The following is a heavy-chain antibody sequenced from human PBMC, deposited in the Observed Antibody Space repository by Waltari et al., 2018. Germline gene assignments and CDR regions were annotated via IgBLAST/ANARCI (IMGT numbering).Heavy chain of an antibody. CDR1: GFTVSSNY. V-gene: IGHV3-53*02. D-gene: IGHD3-22*01. J-gene: IGHJ4*02. CDR3: ARANYYDSSGGDY. CDR2: IYSGGST. Sequence: EVQLVETGGGLIQPGGSLRLSCAASGFTVSSNYMSWVRQAPGKGLEWGSVIYSGGSTYYADSVKGRFTISRDNSKNTLYLQMNSLRAEDTAVYYCARANYYDSSGGDYWGQGTLVTVSS.